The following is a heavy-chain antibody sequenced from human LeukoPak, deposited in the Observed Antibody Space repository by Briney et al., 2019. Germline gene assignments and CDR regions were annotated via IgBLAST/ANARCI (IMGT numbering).Heavy chain of an antibody. D-gene: IGHD3-3*01. CDR3: ARDLRRGVAAGFWSGYSGMDV. CDR1: GYTFTTYY. Sequence: RASVKVSCKASGYTFTTYYIHWVRQAPGQGLEWMGIINPSGGSTSYAQKFQGRVIMTRDTSTSTVYMELGSLRSEDTAVYYCARDLRRGVAAGFWSGYSGMDVWGRGTTVTVSS. CDR2: INPSGGST. J-gene: IGHJ6*02. V-gene: IGHV1-46*01.